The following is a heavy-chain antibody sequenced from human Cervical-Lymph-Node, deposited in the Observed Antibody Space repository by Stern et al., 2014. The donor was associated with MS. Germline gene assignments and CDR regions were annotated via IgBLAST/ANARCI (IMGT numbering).Heavy chain of an antibody. Sequence: VQLVESGAEVKKPGASVKVSCKASGYTFTGYYMHWVRQAPGQGLEWMGWINPTSGGTNYAKKLQGWVTMTRDTSISSAYMELSRLRADDTAVYYCARGIAARQAFDYWGQGTLVTVSS. D-gene: IGHD6-6*01. CDR2: INPTSGGT. V-gene: IGHV1-2*04. J-gene: IGHJ4*02. CDR3: ARGIAARQAFDY. CDR1: GYTFTGYY.